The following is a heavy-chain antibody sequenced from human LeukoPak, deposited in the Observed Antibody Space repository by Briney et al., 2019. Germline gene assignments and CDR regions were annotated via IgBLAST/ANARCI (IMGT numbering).Heavy chain of an antibody. V-gene: IGHV1-69*05. Sequence: ASVKVSCKASGGTFSSYAISWVRQAPGQGLEWMGRIIPIFGTANYAQKFQGRVTITTDESTSTAYMELSSLRSEDTAVYYCARGGMITSGVDYWGQGNLVTVSS. CDR1: GGTFSSYA. D-gene: IGHD3-16*01. CDR3: ARGGMITSGVDY. J-gene: IGHJ4*02. CDR2: IIPIFGTA.